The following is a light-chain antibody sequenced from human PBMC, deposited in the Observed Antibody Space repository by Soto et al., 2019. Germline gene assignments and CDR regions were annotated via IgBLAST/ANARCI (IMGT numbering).Light chain of an antibody. J-gene: IGKJ1*01. CDR3: RQYKSYSSWT. CDR2: KAS. V-gene: IGKV1-5*03. CDR1: QSISSW. Sequence: IQMTQSPSTLSASVGDRVTITCRASQSISSWLAWYQQKPGRAPKLLIYKASSLESWVPSTFSGSGSGTEFTLTISSLQPDDFATYYCRQYKSYSSWTFGQGTKVDIK.